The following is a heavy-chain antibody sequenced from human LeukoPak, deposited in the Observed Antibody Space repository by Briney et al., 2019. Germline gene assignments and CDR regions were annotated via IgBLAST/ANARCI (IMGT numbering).Heavy chain of an antibody. CDR3: ARDSPAPGGAFDI. J-gene: IGHJ3*02. D-gene: IGHD3-16*01. CDR1: GFTFSSYG. CDR2: ISYDGSNK. Sequence: GGSLRLSCAASGFTFSSYGMHWVRQAPGKGLEWVAVISYDGSNKYYADSVKGRFTISRDNSKNTLYLQMNSLRAEDTAVYYCARDSPAPGGAFDIWGQGTMVTVSS. V-gene: IGHV3-30*03.